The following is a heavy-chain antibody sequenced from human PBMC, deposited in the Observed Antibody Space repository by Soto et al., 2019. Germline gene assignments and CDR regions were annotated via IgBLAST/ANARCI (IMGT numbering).Heavy chain of an antibody. CDR3: ARGTYQYYDSSGVQNRFDP. D-gene: IGHD3-22*01. J-gene: IGHJ5*02. Sequence: QVKLQESGPGLVQPSQTLSLTCTVSGGSISSGGFYWSWIRQHPEKGLEWIGWIYHSGNTYYNPSLKGRVTLLEDTSKNQFSLKLTSVTAADTAVYYCARGTYQYYDSSGVQNRFDPWGQGTLVTVSS. CDR2: IYHSGNT. CDR1: GGSISSGGFY. V-gene: IGHV4-31*03.